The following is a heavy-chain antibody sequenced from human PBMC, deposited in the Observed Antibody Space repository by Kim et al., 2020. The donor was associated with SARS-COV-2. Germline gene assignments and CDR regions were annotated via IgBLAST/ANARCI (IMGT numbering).Heavy chain of an antibody. V-gene: IGHV4-59*09. J-gene: IGHJ4*02. D-gene: IGHD1-26*01. CDR2: GRT. Sequence: GRTNNNPSLKSRVTISVNTSNNQVSLTLSSVTAADTAVYYCARGRWELPYWGQGTLVTVSS. CDR3: ARGRWELPY.